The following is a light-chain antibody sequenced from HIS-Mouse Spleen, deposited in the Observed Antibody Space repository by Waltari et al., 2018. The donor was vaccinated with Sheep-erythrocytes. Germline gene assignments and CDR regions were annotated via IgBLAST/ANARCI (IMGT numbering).Light chain of an antibody. CDR2: EVS. Sequence: QSALTQPPSAFGSPGQSVTISCPGTSSDVGGYNYFSWYQQHPGKAPKLMIYEVSKRPSGVPDRFSGSKSGNTASLTVSGLQAEDEADYYCSSYAGSNNWVFGGGTKLTVL. CDR1: SSDVGGYNY. V-gene: IGLV2-8*01. CDR3: SSYAGSNNWV. J-gene: IGLJ3*02.